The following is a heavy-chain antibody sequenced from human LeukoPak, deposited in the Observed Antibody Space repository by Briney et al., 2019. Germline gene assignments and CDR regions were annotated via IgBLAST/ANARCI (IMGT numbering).Heavy chain of an antibody. CDR1: GYTFTSYG. V-gene: IGHV1-18*01. Sequence: ASVKVSCKASGYTFTSYGISWVRQAPGQGLEWMGWISAYNGNTNYAQKLQGRVTMTTDTSTSTAYMELSRLRSDDTAVYYCARSRGPDYYGSGSDFDYYYYYMDVWGKGTTVTISS. J-gene: IGHJ6*03. CDR2: ISAYNGNT. CDR3: ARSRGPDYYGSGSDFDYYYYYMDV. D-gene: IGHD3-10*01.